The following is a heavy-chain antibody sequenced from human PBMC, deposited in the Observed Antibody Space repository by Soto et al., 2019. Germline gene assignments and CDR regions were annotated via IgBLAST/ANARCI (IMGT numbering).Heavy chain of an antibody. D-gene: IGHD5-18*01. Sequence: GGSLRLSCAASGFTFSSYGMHWVRQAPGKGLEWVAVISYDGSNKYYADSVKGRFTISRDNSKNTLYLQMNSLRAEDTAVYYCAKEIDTARDWFDPWGQGTLVTVSS. CDR2: ISYDGSNK. V-gene: IGHV3-30*18. CDR1: GFTFSSYG. J-gene: IGHJ5*02. CDR3: AKEIDTARDWFDP.